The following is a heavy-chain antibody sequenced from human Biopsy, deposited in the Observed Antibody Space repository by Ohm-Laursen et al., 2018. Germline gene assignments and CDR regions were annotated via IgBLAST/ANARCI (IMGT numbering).Heavy chain of an antibody. CDR2: IYSNGNT. CDR3: ARDEGLLRAFDI. V-gene: IGHV4-4*07. J-gene: IGHJ3*02. CDR1: GGSISGHF. Sequence: SDTLSLTCTVSGGSISGHFWSWVRQPAGKGLEWIGRIYSNGNTNYNPSLKSRVSMSVDTSKNHLSLNLTSVTAADTAMYYCARDEGLLRAFDIWGQGTLGTVSS. D-gene: IGHD1-26*01.